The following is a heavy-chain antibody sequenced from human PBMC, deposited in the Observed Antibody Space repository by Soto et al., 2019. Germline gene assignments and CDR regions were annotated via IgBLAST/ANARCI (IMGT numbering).Heavy chain of an antibody. D-gene: IGHD3-3*01. CDR3: ARVIWPAIYDFWSGSRGYFDY. CDR2: IKQDGSEK. Sequence: QPGGSLRLSCAASGFTFSSYWMSWVRQAPGKGLEWVANIKQDGSEKYYVDSVKGRFTISRDNAKNSLYLQMNSLRAEDTAVYYCARVIWPAIYDFWSGSRGYFDYWGQGTLVTVSS. J-gene: IGHJ4*02. V-gene: IGHV3-7*01. CDR1: GFTFSSYW.